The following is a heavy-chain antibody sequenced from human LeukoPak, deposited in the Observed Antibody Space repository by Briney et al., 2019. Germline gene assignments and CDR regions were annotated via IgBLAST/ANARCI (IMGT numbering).Heavy chain of an antibody. V-gene: IGHV4-38-2*02. D-gene: IGHD2-2*01. Sequence: SETLSLTCSVSGYSISSGYYWGWIRQPPGKGLKWIGSIYHSGSTYYNPSLKSRVTISVDTSKNQFSLELSSVTAADTAVYYCAGEVGYYYYMDVWGKGTTVTVSS. CDR1: GYSISSGYY. J-gene: IGHJ6*03. CDR3: AGEVGYYYYMDV. CDR2: IYHSGST.